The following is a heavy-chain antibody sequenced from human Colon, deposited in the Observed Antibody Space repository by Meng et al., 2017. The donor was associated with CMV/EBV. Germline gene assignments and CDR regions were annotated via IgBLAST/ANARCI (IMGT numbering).Heavy chain of an antibody. CDR3: ARDDSAAGNAFDI. J-gene: IGHJ4*02. CDR2: ISSNFDYR. CDR1: GFLFSGYS. V-gene: IGHV3-21*06. Sequence: AASGFLFSGYSMNWGRQARGKGLEWVSSISSNFDYRHYADSVKGRFTISRDNANNSLFLQMNSLRAEDTAVYYCARDDSAAGNAFDIWGQGTLVTVSS. D-gene: IGHD2-21*01.